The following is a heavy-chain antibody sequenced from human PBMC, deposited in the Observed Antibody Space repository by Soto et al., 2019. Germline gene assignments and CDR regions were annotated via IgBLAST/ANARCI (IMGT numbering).Heavy chain of an antibody. CDR3: ARDALLNWFAP. V-gene: IGHV3-48*02. CDR2: ISSSSSTI. J-gene: IGHJ5*02. Sequence: EVQLVESGGGLVQPGGSLRLSCAASGFTFSSYSMNWVRQAPGKGLEWVSYISSSSSTIYYADSVKGRFTISRDNAKNSLYLQMSSLRDEDTAVYYCARDALLNWFAPWGQGTLVTVSS. CDR1: GFTFSSYS. D-gene: IGHD1-26*01.